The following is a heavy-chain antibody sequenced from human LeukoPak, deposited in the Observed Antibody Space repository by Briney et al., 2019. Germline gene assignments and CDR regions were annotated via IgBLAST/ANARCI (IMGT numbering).Heavy chain of an antibody. CDR3: ARSAPLGYCSSTSCYRGNWFDP. J-gene: IGHJ5*02. V-gene: IGHV1-69*05. Sequence: ASVKVSCKASGGTLSSYAISWVRQAAGQGLEWMGGIIPIFGAANYAQKFQGRVTITTDESTSTAYMELSSLRSEDTAVYYCARSAPLGYCSSTSCYRGNWFDPWGQGTLVTVSS. CDR2: IIPIFGAA. D-gene: IGHD2-2*01. CDR1: GGTLSSYA.